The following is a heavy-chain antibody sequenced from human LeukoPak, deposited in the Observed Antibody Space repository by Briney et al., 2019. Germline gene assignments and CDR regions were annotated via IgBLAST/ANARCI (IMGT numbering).Heavy chain of an antibody. Sequence: SQTLSLTCAISGDSVSSNSAAWNWIRQSPSRGLEWLGRTYYRSKWYNDYAVSVKSRITINPDTSKNQFSLQLNSVTPEDTAVYYCARVGSSSAAWFFQHWFDPWGQGTLVTVSS. CDR2: TYYRSKWYN. D-gene: IGHD6-6*01. J-gene: IGHJ5*02. V-gene: IGHV6-1*01. CDR3: ARVGSSSAAWFFQHWFDP. CDR1: GDSVSSNSAA.